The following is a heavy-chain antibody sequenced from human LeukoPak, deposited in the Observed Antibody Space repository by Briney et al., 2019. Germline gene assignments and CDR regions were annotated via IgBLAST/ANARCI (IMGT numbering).Heavy chain of an antibody. CDR1: GDSVSSNSAA. V-gene: IGHV6-1*01. CDR2: TYFRSKWYT. J-gene: IGHJ4*02. Sequence: PSQTLSLTCAISGDSVSSNSAAWNWIRQSPSRGLEWLGRTYFRSKWYTDYALSLKSRITINPDTPKNQFSLMLSSVTPADTAVYYCARNPDGDRLPYFDYWGQGILVTVSS. CDR3: ARNPDGDRLPYFDY. D-gene: IGHD4-17*01.